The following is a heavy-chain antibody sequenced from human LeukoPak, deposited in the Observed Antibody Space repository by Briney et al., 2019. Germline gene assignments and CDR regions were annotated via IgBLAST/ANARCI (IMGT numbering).Heavy chain of an antibody. CDR2: FYTGGST. CDR3: ARDTREGSSGYIRAFDI. CDR1: GFTLSSYV. D-gene: IGHD3-22*01. J-gene: IGHJ3*02. Sequence: GGSLRLSCAASGFTLSSYVMSWVRQAPGKGLEWVSVFYTGGSTYYADSVKGRFTISRDNSKNTLYLQMNSLRAEDTAMYYSARDTREGSSGYIRAFDIWGQGTMVTVSS. V-gene: IGHV3-53*01.